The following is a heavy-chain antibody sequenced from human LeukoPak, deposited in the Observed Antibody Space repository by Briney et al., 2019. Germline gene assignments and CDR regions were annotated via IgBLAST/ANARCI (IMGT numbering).Heavy chain of an antibody. CDR3: ARTDYDFWSGSSPNYYYYYMDV. J-gene: IGHJ6*03. Sequence: ASVKVSCKASGYTFTGYYMHWVRQAPGQGLEWMGWINPNSGGTNYAQKFQGRVTMTRDTSISTAYVELSRLRSDDTAVYYCARTDYDFWSGSSPNYYYYYMDVWGKGTTVTVSS. V-gene: IGHV1-2*02. D-gene: IGHD3-3*01. CDR2: INPNSGGT. CDR1: GYTFTGYY.